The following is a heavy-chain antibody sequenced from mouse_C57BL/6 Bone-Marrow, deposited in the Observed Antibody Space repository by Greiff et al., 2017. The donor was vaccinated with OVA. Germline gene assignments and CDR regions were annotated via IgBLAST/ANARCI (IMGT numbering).Heavy chain of an antibody. CDR1: GYTFTSYG. CDR3: ARRGTGPWFAY. J-gene: IGHJ3*01. Sequence: QVQLQQSGAELVKPGASVKLSCKASGYTFTSYGISWVKQRTGQGLEWIGEIYPRSGNTYYNEKFKGKATLTADKSSSTAYMELRSLTSEDSAVYFCARRGTGPWFAYWGQGTLVTVSA. CDR2: IYPRSGNT. D-gene: IGHD3-3*01. V-gene: IGHV1-81*01.